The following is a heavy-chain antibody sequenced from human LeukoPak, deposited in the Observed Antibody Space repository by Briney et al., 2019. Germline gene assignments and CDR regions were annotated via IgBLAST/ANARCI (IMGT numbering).Heavy chain of an antibody. V-gene: IGHV1-18*01. CDR2: ISAYNGNT. CDR3: ARAYSSGWYPTPYYYYGMDV. CDR1: GYTFTSYG. D-gene: IGHD6-19*01. Sequence: GASVKVSCKASGYTFTSYGISWVRQAPGQGLEWMGWISAYNGNTNYAQKLQGRVTMTTDTSTSTAYMEPRSLRSDDTAVYYCARAYSSGWYPTPYYYYGMDVWGQGTTVTVSS. J-gene: IGHJ6*02.